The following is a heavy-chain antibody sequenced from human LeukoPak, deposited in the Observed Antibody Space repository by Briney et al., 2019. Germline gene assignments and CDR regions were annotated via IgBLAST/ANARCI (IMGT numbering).Heavy chain of an antibody. CDR3: ARTSRPGVWFDP. Sequence: ASVKVSCKASGYSFTRYFIHWVRQAPGQGLEWMGIIIPSDGSTSYAQKFQGRVTMTRDTSTSTVYMELSSLRSEDTAVYYCARTSRPGVWFDPWGQGTLVTVSS. CDR2: IIPSDGST. V-gene: IGHV1-46*01. J-gene: IGHJ5*02. CDR1: GYSFTRYF.